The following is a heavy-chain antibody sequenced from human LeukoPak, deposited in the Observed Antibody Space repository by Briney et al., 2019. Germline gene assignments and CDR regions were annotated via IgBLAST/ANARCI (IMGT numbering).Heavy chain of an antibody. D-gene: IGHD2-2*01. V-gene: IGHV3-23*01. CDR3: SKAGYCNSTSCDH. J-gene: IGHJ4*02. CDR2: ISDSGVTT. Sequence: GGSLRLSCAASGFTFSSYSMNWVRQAPGKGLEWVSAISDSGVTTYYADSVKGRVTISRDNSKNTLSLQMNSLRAEDTAVYYCSKAGYCNSTSCDHWGQGTLVTVSS. CDR1: GFTFSSYS.